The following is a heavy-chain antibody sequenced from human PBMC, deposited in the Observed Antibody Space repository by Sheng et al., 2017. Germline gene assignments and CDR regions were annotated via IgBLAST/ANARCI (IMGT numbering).Heavy chain of an antibody. CDR3: ARAGGYDSSGYYYDY. J-gene: IGHJ4*02. CDR2: IWYDGSNK. D-gene: IGHD3-22*01. V-gene: IGHV3-33*01. CDR1: GFTFSSYG. Sequence: QVQLVESGGGVVQPGRSLRLSCAASGFTFSSYGMHWVRQAPGKGLEWVAVIWYDGSNKYYADSVKGRFTISRDNSKNTLYLQMNSLRAEDTAVYYCARAGGYDSSGYYYDYWGQGTLVT.